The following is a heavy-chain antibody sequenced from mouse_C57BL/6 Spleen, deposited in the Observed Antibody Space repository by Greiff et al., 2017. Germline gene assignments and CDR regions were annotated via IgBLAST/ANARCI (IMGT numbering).Heavy chain of an antibody. V-gene: IGHV6-6*01. CDR3: TRIYYDYNWYFDV. D-gene: IGHD2-4*01. J-gene: IGHJ1*03. CDR1: GFTFSDAW. CDR2: IRNKANNHAT. Sequence: EVQGVESGGGLVQPGGSMKLSCAASGFTFSDAWMDWVRQSPEKGLEWVAEIRNKANNHATYYAESVKGRFTISRDDSKSSVYLQMNSLSAEDTGIYYCTRIYYDYNWYFDVWGTGTTVTVSS.